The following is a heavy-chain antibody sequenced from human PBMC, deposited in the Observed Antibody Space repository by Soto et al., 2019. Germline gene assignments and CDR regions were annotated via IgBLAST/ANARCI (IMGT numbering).Heavy chain of an antibody. V-gene: IGHV1-69*13. CDR3: ATVVTRDYYYYGLDG. Sequence: SVKVSCKASGGIFSTYAISWLRQAPGQGLEWMGGIIPLFGTPNYAQRFQGRVTITADESTSTAYMELSSLRSEDTAVYYCATVVTRDYYYYGLDGWGQGTTVTVSS. CDR1: GGIFSTYA. J-gene: IGHJ6*01. CDR2: IIPLFGTP. D-gene: IGHD2-21*02.